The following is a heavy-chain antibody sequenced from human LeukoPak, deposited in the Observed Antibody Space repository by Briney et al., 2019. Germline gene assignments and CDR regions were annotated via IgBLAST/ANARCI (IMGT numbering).Heavy chain of an antibody. CDR2: MNPNSGNT. V-gene: IGHV1-8*02. CDR1: GYTFTGYY. D-gene: IGHD7-27*01. Sequence: ASVKVSCKASGYTFTGYYMHWVRQAPGQGLEWMGWMNPNSGNTGYAQKFQGRVTMTRNTSISTAYMELSSLRSEDTAVYYCARGSGVLSYYYYGMDVWGQGTTVTVSS. CDR3: ARGSGVLSYYYYGMDV. J-gene: IGHJ6*02.